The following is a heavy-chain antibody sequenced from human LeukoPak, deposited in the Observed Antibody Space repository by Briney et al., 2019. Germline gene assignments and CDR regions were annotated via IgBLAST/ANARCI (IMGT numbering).Heavy chain of an antibody. V-gene: IGHV1-18*01. D-gene: IGHD3-9*01. CDR3: ARDLHDAGYDILTGYYWASYYYGMDV. J-gene: IGHJ6*02. CDR2: ISAYNGNT. CDR1: GYTFTSYG. Sequence: ASVKVSCKASGYTFTSYGISWVRQAPGQGLEWMGWISAYNGNTNYAQKLQGRVTMTTDTSTSTAYMELRSLRSDDTAVYYCARDLHDAGYDILTGYYWASYYYGMDVWGQGTTVTVSS.